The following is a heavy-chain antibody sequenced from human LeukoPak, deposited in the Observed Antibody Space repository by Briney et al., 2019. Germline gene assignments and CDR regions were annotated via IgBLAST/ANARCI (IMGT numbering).Heavy chain of an antibody. V-gene: IGHV1-69*04. CDR1: GGTFSSYA. CDR3: ARARNYGSGSYYEGVPDY. Sequence: SVKVSCKASGGTFSSYAISWVRQAPGQGLEWMGRIIPILGIANYAQKFQGRVTITADKSTSTAYMELSSLGSEDTAVYYCARARNYGSGSYYEGVPDYWGQGTLVTVSS. D-gene: IGHD3-10*01. J-gene: IGHJ4*02. CDR2: IIPILGIA.